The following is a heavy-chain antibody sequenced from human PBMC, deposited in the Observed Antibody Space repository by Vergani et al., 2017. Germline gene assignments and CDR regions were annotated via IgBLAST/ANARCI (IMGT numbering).Heavy chain of an antibody. Sequence: QVQLVESGGGVVQPGRSLRLSCAASGFTFSSYGMHWVRQAPGKGLEWVAVIWYDGSNKYYADSVKGRFTISRDNSKNTLYLQMNSLRAEDTAVYYCARDLEEYYDFWSGYSGRPHYWGQGTLVTVSS. CDR3: ARDLEEYYDFWSGYSGRPHY. CDR1: GFTFSSYG. V-gene: IGHV3-33*01. CDR2: IWYDGSNK. J-gene: IGHJ4*02. D-gene: IGHD3-3*01.